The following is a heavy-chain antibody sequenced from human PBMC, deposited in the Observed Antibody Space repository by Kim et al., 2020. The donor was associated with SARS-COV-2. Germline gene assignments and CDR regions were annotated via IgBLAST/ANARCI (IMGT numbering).Heavy chain of an antibody. D-gene: IGHD2-21*02. J-gene: IGHJ4*02. CDR1: GFTFSSYG. V-gene: IGHV3-30*18. Sequence: GGSLRLSCAASGFTFSSYGMHWVRQAPGKGLEWVAVISYDGSNKYYADSVKGRFTISRDNSKNTLYLQMNSLRAEDTAVYYCAKDSAPYCGGDCYPDYWGQGTLVTVSS. CDR3: AKDSAPYCGGDCYPDY. CDR2: ISYDGSNK.